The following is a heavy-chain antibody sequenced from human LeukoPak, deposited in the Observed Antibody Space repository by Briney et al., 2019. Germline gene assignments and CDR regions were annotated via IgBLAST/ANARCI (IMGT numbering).Heavy chain of an antibody. J-gene: IGHJ6*03. D-gene: IGHD1-26*01. V-gene: IGHV3-7*01. CDR2: IKQDGSEK. CDR1: GFTFSSYW. Sequence: PGGSLGLSCAASGFTFSSYWMSWVRQAPGKGLEWVANIKQDGSEKYYVDSVKGRFTISRDNAKNSLYLQMNSLRVEDTAVYYCARSGDNYYYHYMDVWGKGTTVTVSS. CDR3: ARSGDNYYYHYMDV.